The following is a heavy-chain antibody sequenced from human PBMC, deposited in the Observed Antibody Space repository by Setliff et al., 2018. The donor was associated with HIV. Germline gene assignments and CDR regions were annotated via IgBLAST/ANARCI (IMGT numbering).Heavy chain of an antibody. Sequence: ASVKVSCKSSGYTFTAHHIHWVRQAPGQGPEWMGWISAYNGNTNYAQKLQGRVTMTTDTSTSTAYMELRSLRSDDTAVYYCATSSRIYYYSYMDVWGKGTTVTVSS. CDR3: ATSSRIYYYSYMDV. CDR2: ISAYNGNT. V-gene: IGHV1-18*04. J-gene: IGHJ6*03. D-gene: IGHD2-2*01. CDR1: GYTFTAHH.